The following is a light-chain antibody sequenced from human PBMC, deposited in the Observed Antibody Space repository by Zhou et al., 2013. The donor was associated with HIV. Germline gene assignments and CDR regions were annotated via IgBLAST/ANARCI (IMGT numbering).Light chain of an antibody. V-gene: IGKV1-5*03. CDR1: QSIGRW. J-gene: IGKJ5*01. CDR2: KTY. CDR3: QQSYSTPFT. Sequence: DIQMTQSPSSLSASVGDRVTITCRASQSIGRWLAWYQQKPGKAPKLLIYKTYKLETGVPSRFSGSGSDTNFTLTINGLQPDDFATFYCQQSYSTPFTFAQGTRLELK.